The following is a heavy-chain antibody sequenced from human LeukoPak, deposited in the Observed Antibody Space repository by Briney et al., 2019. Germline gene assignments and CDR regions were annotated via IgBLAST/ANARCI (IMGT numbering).Heavy chain of an antibody. Sequence: ASQTLSLTCTVSGGSISSGGYYWSWIRQHPGKGLEWIGYIYYSGSTYYNPSLKSRVTISVDTSKNQFSLRLTSVTAADTALYYCAKLTCSSTFCPLDYWGQGTLVTVSS. CDR1: GGSISSGGYY. D-gene: IGHD2-2*01. CDR2: IYYSGST. J-gene: IGHJ4*02. CDR3: AKLTCSSTFCPLDY. V-gene: IGHV4-31*03.